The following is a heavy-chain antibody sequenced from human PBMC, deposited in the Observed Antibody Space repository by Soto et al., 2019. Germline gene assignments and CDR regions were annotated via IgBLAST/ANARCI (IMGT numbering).Heavy chain of an antibody. D-gene: IGHD2-8*01. V-gene: IGHV1-69*10. CDR3: ARDLRRTIGYCTNGVCLPCSRKYYYYVMDV. CDR1: GGTFSSYA. J-gene: IGHJ6*02. CDR2: IIPILGIA. Sequence: ASVKVSCKASGGTFSSYAISWVRQAPGQGLEWMGGIIPILGIANYGKKFQGRGTITADKSTSIAYIEMSSLRSEDTAVYYCARDLRRTIGYCTNGVCLPCSRKYYYYVMDVWGQGTTVTVSS.